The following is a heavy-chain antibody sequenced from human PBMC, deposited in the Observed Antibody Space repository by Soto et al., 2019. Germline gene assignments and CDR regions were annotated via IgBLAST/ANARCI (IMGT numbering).Heavy chain of an antibody. CDR3: AKDGGRRSSWYMGGNYYYGMDV. D-gene: IGHD6-13*01. V-gene: IGHV3-23*01. J-gene: IGHJ6*02. CDR2: ISGSGGST. Sequence: PGGSLRLSCAASGFTFSSYAMSWVRQAPGKGLEWVSAISGSGGSTYYADSVKGRFTISRDNSKNTLYLQMNSLRAEDTAVYYCAKDGGRRSSWYMGGNYYYGMDVWGQGTTVTVSS. CDR1: GFTFSSYA.